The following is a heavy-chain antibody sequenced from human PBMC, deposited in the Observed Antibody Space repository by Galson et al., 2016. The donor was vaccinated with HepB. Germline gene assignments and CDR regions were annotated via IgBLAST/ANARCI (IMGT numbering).Heavy chain of an antibody. J-gene: IGHJ6*04. CDR1: GFTFKDYA. D-gene: IGHD2-2*01. CDR3: AKGQTSTRYGMDV. V-gene: IGHV3-9*01. CDR2: IGWNSGNI. Sequence: SLRLSCAASGFTFKDYAMHWVRQAPGKGLEWVSGIGWNSGNIGYADSVKGRFTVSRDNAKKSLYLQMDSLRAEDKALYYCAKGQTSTRYGMDVWGKGTTVTVSS.